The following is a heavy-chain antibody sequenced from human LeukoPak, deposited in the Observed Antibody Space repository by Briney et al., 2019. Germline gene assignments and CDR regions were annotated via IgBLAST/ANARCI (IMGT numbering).Heavy chain of an antibody. D-gene: IGHD1-1*01. CDR3: ARSRELEMSLIDI. CDR2: IIPIFGTA. Sequence: GAAVKVSCKASGGTFSSYAISWVRQAPGQGLEWMGGIIPIFGTANYAQKFQGRVTITTDESTSTAYMELSSLRSEDTAVYYCARSRELEMSLIDIWGQGTMVTVSS. V-gene: IGHV1-69*05. J-gene: IGHJ3*02. CDR1: GGTFSSYA.